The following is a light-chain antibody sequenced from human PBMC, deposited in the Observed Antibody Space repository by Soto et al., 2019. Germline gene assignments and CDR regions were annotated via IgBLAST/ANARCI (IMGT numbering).Light chain of an antibody. J-gene: IGKJ1*01. CDR3: QQYNNWPPVT. Sequence: EIVMTQSPATLSVSPWERATLSCRASQSISTTLALYQQKPGQAPRLLIYGASTRATGIPARFSGRGSGTEFTLTISSLQSEDFAVYYCQQYNNWPPVTFGQGTKVDI. V-gene: IGKV3-15*01. CDR1: QSISTT. CDR2: GAS.